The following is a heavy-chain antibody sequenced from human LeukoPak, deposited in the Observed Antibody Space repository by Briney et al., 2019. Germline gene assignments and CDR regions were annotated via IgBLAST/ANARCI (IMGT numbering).Heavy chain of an antibody. D-gene: IGHD4-23*01. CDR3: AREDYGGTNFDC. J-gene: IGHJ4*02. V-gene: IGHV3-11*01. Sequence: GGSLRLSCAASGFTLSDYYISWIRQAPGKGLEWVAYISNTGYTTYYGDSVKGRFTISRDNAKNSVSLQMNSLRVGDTALYYCAREDYGGTNFDCWGQGTLVTVSS. CDR2: ISNTGYTT. CDR1: GFTLSDYY.